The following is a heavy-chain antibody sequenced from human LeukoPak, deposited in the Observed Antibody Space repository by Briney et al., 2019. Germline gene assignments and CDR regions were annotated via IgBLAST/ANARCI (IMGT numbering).Heavy chain of an antibody. CDR1: GFTFSSYA. J-gene: IGHJ5*02. D-gene: IGHD3-16*01. Sequence: GGSLRLSCAASGFTFSSYAMSWVRQAPGKGLEWVSATSGSGGSTYYADSVKGRFTISRDNSKNTLYLQMNSLRAEDTAVYYCAKDYAPTPYFDPWGQGTLVTVSS. CDR2: TSGSGGST. V-gene: IGHV3-23*01. CDR3: AKDYAPTPYFDP.